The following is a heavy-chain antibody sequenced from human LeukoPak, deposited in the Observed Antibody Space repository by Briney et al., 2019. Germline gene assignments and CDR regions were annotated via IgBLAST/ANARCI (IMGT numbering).Heavy chain of an antibody. V-gene: IGHV5-51*01. CDR3: GVGANMADYTRFDY. J-gene: IGHJ4*02. CDR1: GYSFTSYW. CDR2: IYPGDSDT. Sequence: RGESLKISCKGSGYSFTSYWIGWVRQMPGKGLEWMGIIYPGDSDTRYSLSFQGQVTISADKSISTAYLQWSSLKASDTAMYYCGVGANMADYTRFDYWGQGTLVTVSS. D-gene: IGHD3-3*01.